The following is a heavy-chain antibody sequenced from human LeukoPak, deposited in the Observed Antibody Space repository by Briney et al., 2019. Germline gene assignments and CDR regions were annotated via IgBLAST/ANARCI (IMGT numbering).Heavy chain of an antibody. J-gene: IGHJ5*02. V-gene: IGHV5-10-1*01. CDR1: GYSFTNYR. Sequence: LGEPLKISCKGSGYSFTNYRISWVRHIPGRGLEWMGWIDASDSNTNYSPSFQGHVTISADKSSSTAYLQWSSLKASDTAIYYCARHVLYSYGPQWWFDPWGQGTLVTVS. CDR3: ARHVLYSYGPQWWFDP. CDR2: IDASDSNT. D-gene: IGHD5-18*01.